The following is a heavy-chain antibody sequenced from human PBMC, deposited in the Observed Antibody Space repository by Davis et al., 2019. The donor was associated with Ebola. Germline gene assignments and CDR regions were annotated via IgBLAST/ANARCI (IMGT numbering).Heavy chain of an antibody. CDR3: VRDYSSRWYGWFDP. CDR1: GGTFSNYA. J-gene: IGHJ5*02. D-gene: IGHD6-13*01. V-gene: IGHV1-69*13. Sequence: SVKVSCKASGGTFSNYAFSWVRRAPGQGLEWMGGIIPNSGSANYAQKFQGRVAITADESTTTVYMELSSLRSEDTAMYYCVRDYSSRWYGWFDPWGQGTLVTVSS. CDR2: IIPNSGSA.